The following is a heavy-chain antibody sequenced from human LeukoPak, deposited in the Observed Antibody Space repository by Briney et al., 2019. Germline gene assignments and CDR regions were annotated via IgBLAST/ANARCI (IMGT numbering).Heavy chain of an antibody. Sequence: PGGSLRLSCAASGFTFSDYYMSWIRQAPGKGLEWVSYISSSGSTIYYADSVKGRFTISRDNAKNSLYLQMNSLRAEDTAVYYCARDYRVAKTSGLWFGELRDYYYGMDVWGQGTTVTVSS. CDR3: ARDYRVAKTSGLWFGELRDYYYGMDV. CDR1: GFTFSDYY. V-gene: IGHV3-11*01. J-gene: IGHJ6*02. D-gene: IGHD3-10*01. CDR2: ISSSGSTI.